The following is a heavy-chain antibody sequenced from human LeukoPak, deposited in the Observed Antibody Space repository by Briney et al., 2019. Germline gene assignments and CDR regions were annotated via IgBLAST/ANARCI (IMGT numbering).Heavy chain of an antibody. V-gene: IGHV3-30*04. CDR1: GFTFSSNA. J-gene: IGHJ6*03. CDR2: ISYDGSNK. Sequence: GGSLRLSCAASGFTFSSNAMHWVRQAPGKGLEWVAVISYDGSNKYYADSVKGRFTISRDNSKNTLYLQMNSLRAEDTAVYYCARQGTEVRGVIYYYYYMDVWGKGTTVTVSS. CDR3: ARQGTEVRGVIYYYYYMDV. D-gene: IGHD3-10*01.